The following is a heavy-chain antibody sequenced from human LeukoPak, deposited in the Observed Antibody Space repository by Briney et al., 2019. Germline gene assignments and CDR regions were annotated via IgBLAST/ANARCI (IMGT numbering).Heavy chain of an antibody. CDR2: IYYSGST. Sequence: SETLSLTCTVSGGSISSSSYYWGWIRQPPGKGLEWIGSIYYSGSTYYNPSLKSRVTISVDTSKNQFSLKLSSVTAADTAVYYCARYVTVTTNADYYYYYGMDVWGQGTTVTVSS. CDR1: GGSISSSSYY. CDR3: ARYVTVTTNADYYYYYGMDV. J-gene: IGHJ6*02. V-gene: IGHV4-39*07. D-gene: IGHD4-17*01.